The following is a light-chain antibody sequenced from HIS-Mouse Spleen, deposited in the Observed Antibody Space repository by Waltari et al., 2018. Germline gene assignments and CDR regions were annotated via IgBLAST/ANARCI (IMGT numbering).Light chain of an antibody. J-gene: IGLJ2*01. CDR1: SLRSYY. CDR3: NSRDSSGNHLV. Sequence: SSELTQDPAVSVALGQTVRITCQGDSLRSYYASWYQQKPGQAPVLVIYGKNNRPSGIPDRFYGSSSGNTASLTITGAQAEDEADYYCNSRDSSGNHLVFGGGTKLTVL. CDR2: GKN. V-gene: IGLV3-19*01.